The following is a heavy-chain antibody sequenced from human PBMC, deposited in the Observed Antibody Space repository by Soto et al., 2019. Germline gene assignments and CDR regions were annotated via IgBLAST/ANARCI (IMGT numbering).Heavy chain of an antibody. J-gene: IGHJ4*02. V-gene: IGHV3-74*03. CDR3: ASLYRDDF. CDR2: IDNDGSTT. Sequence: LRLSCAASGVTLSHYWMHWVRQAPGKGLVWVSRIDNDGSTTSYADSVKGRFTISRDNARNTLYLEMNSLTVEDTAVYYCASLYRDDFWGPGTLVTVSS. CDR1: GVTLSHYW. D-gene: IGHD5-12*01.